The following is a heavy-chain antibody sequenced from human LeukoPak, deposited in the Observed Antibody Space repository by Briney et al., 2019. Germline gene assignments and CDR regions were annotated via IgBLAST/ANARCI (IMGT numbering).Heavy chain of an antibody. CDR3: ARFKPHPRIAAHYYYGMDV. V-gene: IGHV4-34*01. J-gene: IGHJ6*02. CDR2: INHSGST. CDR1: GGSFSGYY. Sequence: PSETLSLTCAVYGGSFSGYYWSWIRQPPGKGLEWIGEINHSGSTNYNPSLKSRVTISVDTSKNQFSLKRSSVTAADTAVYYCARFKPHPRIAAHYYYGMDVWGQGTTVTVSS. D-gene: IGHD2-15*01.